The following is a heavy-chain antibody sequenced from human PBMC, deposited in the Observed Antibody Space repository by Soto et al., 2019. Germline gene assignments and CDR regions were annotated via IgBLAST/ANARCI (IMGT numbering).Heavy chain of an antibody. CDR2: ISAYNGNT. D-gene: IGHD2-15*01. CDR1: GYTFTRYG. Sequence: ASVKVSCKASGYTFTRYGISWVRQAPGQRLEWMGWISAYNGNTNYAQKLQGRVTMTTDTSTSTAYMELRSLRSDDTAVYYCARDVGYCSGGSCYVPGLAAFDIWGQGTMVTVSS. CDR3: ARDVGYCSGGSCYVPGLAAFDI. V-gene: IGHV1-18*01. J-gene: IGHJ3*02.